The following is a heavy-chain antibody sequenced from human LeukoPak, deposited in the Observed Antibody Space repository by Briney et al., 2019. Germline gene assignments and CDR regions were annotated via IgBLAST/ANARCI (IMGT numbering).Heavy chain of an antibody. CDR2: ISSSSSYI. Sequence: GGSLGLSCAASGFTFSSYSMNWVRQAPGKGLEWVSSISSSSSYIYYADSVKGRFTISRDNAKNSLYLQMNSLRAEDTAVYYCARDRSRPYYDILTGYSPTDYYGMDVWGQGTTVTVSS. D-gene: IGHD3-9*01. V-gene: IGHV3-21*01. J-gene: IGHJ6*02. CDR3: ARDRSRPYYDILTGYSPTDYYGMDV. CDR1: GFTFSSYS.